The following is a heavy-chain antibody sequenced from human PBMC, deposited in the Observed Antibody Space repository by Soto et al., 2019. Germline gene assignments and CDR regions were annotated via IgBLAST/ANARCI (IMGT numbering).Heavy chain of an antibody. V-gene: IGHV1-69*01. Sequence: QVQLVQSGAEVKKPGSSVKVSCKASGGTFSSYAISWVRQAPGQGLEWMGGIIPIFGTANYAQKFQGRVTITADESTSTAYMELSSLRSEDTAVYYCARSPTNCGGDCYFFDYWGQGPLVTVSS. CDR1: GGTFSSYA. CDR3: ARSPTNCGGDCYFFDY. J-gene: IGHJ4*02. D-gene: IGHD2-21*02. CDR2: IIPIFGTA.